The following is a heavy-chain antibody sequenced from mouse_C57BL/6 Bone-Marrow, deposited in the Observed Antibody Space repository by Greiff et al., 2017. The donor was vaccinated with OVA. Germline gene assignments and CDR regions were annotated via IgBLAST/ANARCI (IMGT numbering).Heavy chain of an antibody. V-gene: IGHV5-4*01. J-gene: IGHJ4*01. CDR2: ISDGGSYT. Sequence: EVHLVESGGGLVKPGGSLKLSCAASGFTFSSYAMSWVRQTPEKRLEWVATISDGGSYTYYPANVKGRFTISRDNAKNHLYLHMSHLPSEDKAMYYYARRTPYAMDDWGQGTTVTVSS. CDR3: ARRTPYAMDD. CDR1: GFTFSSYA.